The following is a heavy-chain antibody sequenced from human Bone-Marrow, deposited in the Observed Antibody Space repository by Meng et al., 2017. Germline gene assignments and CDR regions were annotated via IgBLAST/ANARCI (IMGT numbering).Heavy chain of an antibody. D-gene: IGHD3-22*01. J-gene: IGHJ3*02. V-gene: IGHV4-4*02. CDR1: GGSISSSNW. Sequence: QVKLQESGPGLVRPTGTLSLTCAGSGGSISSSNWWSWVRQPPGKGLEWIGEIYHSGRSNYNPSLKSRVTISVDNSKNQFSLKVSSVTAADTAVYYCARVIGDALDIWGQGTMVTVSS. CDR3: ARVIGDALDI. CDR2: IYHSGRS.